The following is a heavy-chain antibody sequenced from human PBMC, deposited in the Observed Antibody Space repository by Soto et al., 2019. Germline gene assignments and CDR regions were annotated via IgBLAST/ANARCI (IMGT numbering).Heavy chain of an antibody. V-gene: IGHV3-30*18. D-gene: IGHD1-26*01. CDR3: AKHIESGDNRGHNGTDV. CDR2: ISYDGSNK. J-gene: IGHJ6*02. CDR1: GFTFSRDG. Sequence: GGSLRLSCAASGFTFSRDGIHWVRQAQGKGLEWVAVISYDGSNKYYADSVKGRFTISRDNSKNTLYLQMNSLRAEDTAVYYCAKHIESGDNRGHNGTDVWGQGTTVTVSS.